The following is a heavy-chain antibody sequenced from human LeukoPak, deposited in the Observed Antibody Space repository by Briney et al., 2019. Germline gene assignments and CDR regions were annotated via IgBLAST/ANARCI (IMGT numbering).Heavy chain of an antibody. CDR2: LYHSGTT. CDR1: GGSISSYY. J-gene: IGHJ4*02. CDR3: AGGVQWLAFDS. V-gene: IGHV4-59*01. D-gene: IGHD6-19*01. Sequence: PSETLSLTCSVSGGSISSYYWSWIRQPPGKGLEWIGCLYHSGTTTYNPSLKSRITISVDTSRNQFSLKLNSMAAADTALYFCAGGVQWLAFDSWGQGTLVTVSS.